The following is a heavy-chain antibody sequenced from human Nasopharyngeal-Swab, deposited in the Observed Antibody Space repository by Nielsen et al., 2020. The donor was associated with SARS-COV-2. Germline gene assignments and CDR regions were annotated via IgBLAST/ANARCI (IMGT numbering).Heavy chain of an antibody. J-gene: IGHJ4*02. CDR1: GFAVSSSF. D-gene: IGHD3-16*01. V-gene: IGHV3-53*01. Sequence: GGSLRLSCAGSGFAVSSSFLSWVRQAPGRGLEWVSVTYSGGSTYYADSVSGRFTISRDDSKNTLDLQMDSLGAEDTAVYYCARDWGDWGQGTLVTVSS. CDR3: ARDWGD. CDR2: TYSGGST.